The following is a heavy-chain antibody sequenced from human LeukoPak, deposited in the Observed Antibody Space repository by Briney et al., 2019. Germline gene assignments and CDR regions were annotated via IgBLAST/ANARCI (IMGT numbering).Heavy chain of an antibody. CDR2: ISGSGGST. D-gene: IGHD2-2*01. J-gene: IGHJ5*02. Sequence: GGSLRLSCAASGFTFSSYAMSWVRQAPGKGLEWVSAISGSGGSTYYADSVKGRFTISRDNSKNTLYLQMNSLRAEDTAVYYCAKGSGHQLLWYWFDPWGQGTLVTVSS. CDR3: AKGSGHQLLWYWFDP. V-gene: IGHV3-23*01. CDR1: GFTFSSYA.